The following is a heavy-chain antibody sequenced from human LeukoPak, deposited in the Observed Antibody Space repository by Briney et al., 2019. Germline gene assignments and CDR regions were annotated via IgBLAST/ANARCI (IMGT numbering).Heavy chain of an antibody. Sequence: ASVKVSCKASGYTFTGYYMHWVRQAPGQGLEWMGRIIPILGIANYAQKFQGRVTITADKSTSTAYMELSSLRSEDTAVYYCARPSRVVPAALYYYYGMDVWGQGTTVTVSS. CDR2: IIPILGIA. CDR3: ARPSRVVPAALYYYYGMDV. J-gene: IGHJ6*02. CDR1: GYTFTGYY. D-gene: IGHD2-2*01. V-gene: IGHV1-69*02.